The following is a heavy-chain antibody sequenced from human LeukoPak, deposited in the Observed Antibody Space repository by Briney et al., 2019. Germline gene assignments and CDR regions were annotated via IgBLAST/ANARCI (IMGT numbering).Heavy chain of an antibody. D-gene: IGHD6-13*01. CDR3: ARPGPKSSSWFDAFDI. CDR1: GFTFSSYG. V-gene: IGHV3-33*01. J-gene: IGHJ3*02. Sequence: PGGSLRLSCAASGFTFSSYGMHWVRQAPGKGLEWVAVIWYDGSNKYYADSVKGRFTISRDNSQNTLYLQMNSLRAEDTAVYYCARPGPKSSSWFDAFDIWGQGTMVTVSS. CDR2: IWYDGSNK.